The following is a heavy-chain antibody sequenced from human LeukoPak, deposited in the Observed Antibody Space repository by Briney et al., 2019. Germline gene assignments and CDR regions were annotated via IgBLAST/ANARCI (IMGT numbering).Heavy chain of an antibody. D-gene: IGHD4-17*01. Sequence: PGGSLRLSCAASGSTFSNYDMNWVRQPPGKGLEWVSYISSSSSTIYYADSVKGRFSISRDNAKNSLYLQMNSLRAEDTAVYYCAREGPSVTPYYWGQGTLVTVSS. CDR1: GSTFSNYD. CDR3: AREGPSVTPYY. CDR2: ISSSSSTI. V-gene: IGHV3-48*01. J-gene: IGHJ4*02.